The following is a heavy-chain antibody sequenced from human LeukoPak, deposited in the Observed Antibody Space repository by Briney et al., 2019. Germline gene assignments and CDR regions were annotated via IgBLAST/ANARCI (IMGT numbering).Heavy chain of an antibody. CDR1: GGSISSYY. J-gene: IGHJ4*02. D-gene: IGHD3-10*01. CDR3: ARSGGDYFDY. Sequence: PSETLPLTCTVSGGSISSYYWSWIRQPPGKGLEWIGYIYYSGSTNYNPSLKSRVTISVDTSKNQFSLKLSSVTAADTAVYYCARSGGDYFDYWGQGTLVTVSS. CDR2: IYYSGST. V-gene: IGHV4-59*01.